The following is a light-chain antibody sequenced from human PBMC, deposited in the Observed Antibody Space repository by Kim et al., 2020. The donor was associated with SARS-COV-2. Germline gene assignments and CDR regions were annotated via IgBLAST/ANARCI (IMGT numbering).Light chain of an antibody. CDR3: QQYNNWLWT. CDR2: GAS. J-gene: IGKJ1*01. CDR1: QSVSSN. Sequence: VSPGERATPSCRASQSVSSNLAWYQQKPGQAPRLLIYGASTRATGIPARFSGSGSGTEFTLTISSLQSEDFAVYYCQQYNNWLWTFGQGTKVDIK. V-gene: IGKV3-15*01.